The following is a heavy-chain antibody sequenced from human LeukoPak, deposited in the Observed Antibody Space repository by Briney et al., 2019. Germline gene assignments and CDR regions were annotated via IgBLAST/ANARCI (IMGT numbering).Heavy chain of an antibody. CDR2: IRSKTYGGTT. CDR3: TRVRGVIVEGFDY. D-gene: IGHD3-10*01. V-gene: IGHV3-49*04. CDR1: GFTVSSNY. J-gene: IGHJ4*02. Sequence: GGSLRLSCAASGFTVSSNYMSWVRQAPGKGLEWVGLIRSKTYGGTTEHAASVKGRFTMSRDDSKSIAYLQMNSLKTEDTAVYYCTRVRGVIVEGFDYWGQGTLVTVSS.